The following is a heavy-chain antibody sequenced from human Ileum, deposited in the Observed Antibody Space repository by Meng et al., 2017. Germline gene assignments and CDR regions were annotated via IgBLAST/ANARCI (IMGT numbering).Heavy chain of an antibody. CDR2: IFYTGTT. V-gene: IGHV4-31*03. Sequence: QVQLQASRPGLVKPSQTLSLTCTVSGGTLSSSGYYWSWIRQFPGKGLEWIGFIFYTGTTYYNPSLESRVTISVDTSKNQYYLKMNSVTAADTAVYYCARDVMGIRDGAVEDYWGQGTLVTVSS. J-gene: IGHJ4*02. CDR3: ARDVMGIRDGAVEDY. CDR1: GGTLSSSGYY. D-gene: IGHD5-24*01.